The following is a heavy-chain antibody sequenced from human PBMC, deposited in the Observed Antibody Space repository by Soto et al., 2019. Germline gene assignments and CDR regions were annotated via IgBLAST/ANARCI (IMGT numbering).Heavy chain of an antibody. V-gene: IGHV3-64D*09. Sequence: GGSLRLSCSASGFTFSSYAMHWVRQAPGKGLEYGSAISSNGGSTYYADSVKGRFTISRDNSKNTLYLQMSSLRAEDTAVYYCVKEEDYYDSSGYNYFDYWGQGTLVTVSS. CDR1: GFTFSSYA. D-gene: IGHD3-22*01. CDR3: VKEEDYYDSSGYNYFDY. CDR2: ISSNGGST. J-gene: IGHJ4*02.